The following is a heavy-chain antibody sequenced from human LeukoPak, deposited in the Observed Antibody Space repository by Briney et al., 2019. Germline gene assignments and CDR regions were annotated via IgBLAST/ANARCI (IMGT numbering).Heavy chain of an antibody. V-gene: IGHV3-30*18. Sequence: PGRSLRLSCAASGFTFSSYGMHGVRQAPGRGLEWVAVISYDGSNKYYADSVKGRFTISRDNSKNTLYLQMNSLRAEDTAVYYCAKGGPYYFDYWGQGTLVTVSS. CDR1: GFTFSSYG. J-gene: IGHJ4*02. CDR3: AKGGPYYFDY. D-gene: IGHD2-15*01. CDR2: ISYDGSNK.